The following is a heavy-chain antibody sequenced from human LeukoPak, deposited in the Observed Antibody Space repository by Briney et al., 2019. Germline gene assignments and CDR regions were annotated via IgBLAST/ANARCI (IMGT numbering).Heavy chain of an antibody. CDR2: MNPNSGNT. Sequence: ASVKVSCTASGYTFTSYDINWVRQATGQGLEWMGWMNPNSGNTGYAQKFQGRVTMTRNTSISTAYMELSSLRSEDTAVYYCARLRGYNFNFDYWGQGTLVTVSS. D-gene: IGHD5-24*01. V-gene: IGHV1-8*01. CDR3: ARLRGYNFNFDY. CDR1: GYTFTSYD. J-gene: IGHJ4*02.